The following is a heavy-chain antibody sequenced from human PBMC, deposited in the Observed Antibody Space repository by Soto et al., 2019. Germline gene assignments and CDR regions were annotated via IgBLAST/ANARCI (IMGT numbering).Heavy chain of an antibody. CDR1: GGTFSSYA. CDR3: ARVRPRIAVAGRDLRYYYYGMDG. CDR2: IIPIFGTA. Sequence: QVQLVQSGAEVKKPGSSVKVSCKASGGTFSSYAISWVRQAPGQGLEWMGGIIPIFGTANYAQKFQGRVTITADESTSTAYMELSSLRSEDTAVYYCARVRPRIAVAGRDLRYYYYGMDGWGQGTTVTVSS. D-gene: IGHD6-19*01. J-gene: IGHJ6*02. V-gene: IGHV1-69*01.